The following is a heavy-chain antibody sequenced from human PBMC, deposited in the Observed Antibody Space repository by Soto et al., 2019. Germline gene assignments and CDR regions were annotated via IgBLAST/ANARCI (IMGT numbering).Heavy chain of an antibody. CDR2: ISGSGVST. CDR1: GFTFSSYA. D-gene: IGHD3-22*01. Sequence: GGSLRLSCAASGFTFSSYAMSWVRQAPGKGLEWVSAISGSGVSTYYADSVKGRFTISRDNSKNTLYLQMNSLRAEDTAVYYCAKSPGMYYYDSSGYYHYDYTGQPTLVTVSS. CDR3: AKSPGMYYYDSSGYYHYDY. J-gene: IGHJ4*02. V-gene: IGHV3-23*01.